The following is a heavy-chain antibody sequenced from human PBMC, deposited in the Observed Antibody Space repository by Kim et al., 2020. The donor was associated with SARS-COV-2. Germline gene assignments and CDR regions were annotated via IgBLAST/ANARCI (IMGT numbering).Heavy chain of an antibody. CDR3: AKAIDYGESVGGPYYYYYGMDV. CDR1: GFTFSSYG. D-gene: IGHD4-17*01. Sequence: GGSLRLSCAASGFTFSSYGMHWVRQAPGKGLEWVAVISYDGSNKYYADSVKGRFTISRDNSKNTLYLQMNSLRAEDTAVYYCAKAIDYGESVGGPYYYYYGMDVWGQGTTVTVTS. J-gene: IGHJ6*02. CDR2: ISYDGSNK. V-gene: IGHV3-30*18.